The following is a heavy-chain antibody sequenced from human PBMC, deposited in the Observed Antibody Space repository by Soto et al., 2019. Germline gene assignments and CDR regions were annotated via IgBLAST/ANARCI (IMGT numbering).Heavy chain of an antibody. V-gene: IGHV3-23*01. CDR3: ATWIQLWPSYYYYYGMDV. Sequence: GGSLRLSCAASGFTFSSYAMSWVRQAPGKGLEWVSAISGSGGSTYYADSVKGRFTISRDNSKNTLYPQMNSLRAEDTAVYYCATWIQLWPSYYYYYGMDVWGQGTTVTVSS. CDR1: GFTFSSYA. CDR2: ISGSGGST. D-gene: IGHD5-18*01. J-gene: IGHJ6*02.